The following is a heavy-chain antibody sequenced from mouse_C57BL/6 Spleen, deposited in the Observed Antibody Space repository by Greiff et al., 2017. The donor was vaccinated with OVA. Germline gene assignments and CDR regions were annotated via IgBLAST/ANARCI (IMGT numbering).Heavy chain of an antibody. CDR1: GYTFTSYT. CDR2: INPSSGYT. CDR3: AREGAYDYDVSYWYFDV. D-gene: IGHD2-4*01. Sequence: QVQLKESGAELARPGASVKMSCKASGYTFTSYTMHWVKQRPGQGLEWIGYINPSSGYTKYNQKFKDKATLTADKSSSTAYMQLSSLTSEDSAVYYCAREGAYDYDVSYWYFDVWGTGTTVTVSS. J-gene: IGHJ1*03. V-gene: IGHV1-4*01.